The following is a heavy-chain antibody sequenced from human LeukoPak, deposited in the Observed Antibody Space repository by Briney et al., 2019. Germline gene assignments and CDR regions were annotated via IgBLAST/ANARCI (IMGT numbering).Heavy chain of an antibody. J-gene: IGHJ4*02. CDR3: ARDPDWARQLDY. V-gene: IGHV3-23*01. CDR2: ISGSGGST. D-gene: IGHD2-21*01. CDR1: GFTFSSYA. Sequence: SGGSLRLSCAASGFTFSSYAMSWVRQAPGKGLEWVSSISGSGGSTYYADSVKGHFTISRDNSKNTLNLQMNSLRAEDTAVYYCARDPDWARQLDYWGQGTLVTVSS.